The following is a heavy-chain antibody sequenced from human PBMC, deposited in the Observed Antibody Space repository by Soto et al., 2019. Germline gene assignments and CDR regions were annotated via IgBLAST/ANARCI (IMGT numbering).Heavy chain of an antibody. J-gene: IGHJ4*02. D-gene: IGHD2-21*02. CDR2: INHSGST. V-gene: IGHV4-34*01. CDR3: AVRASCGGDCWLDY. Sequence: QVQLQQWGAGLLKPSETLSLTCAVYGGSFSGYYWSWIRQPPGKGLEWIGEINHSGSTNYNPSLKSRVTISVDTSKKQFSLKLSSVTAADTAVYYCAVRASCGGDCWLDYWGQGTLVTVSS. CDR1: GGSFSGYY.